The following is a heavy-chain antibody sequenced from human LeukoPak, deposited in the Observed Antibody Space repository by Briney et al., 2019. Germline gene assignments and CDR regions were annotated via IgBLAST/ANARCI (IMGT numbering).Heavy chain of an antibody. CDR1: GFTVSNYW. V-gene: IGHV3-74*01. D-gene: IGHD2-8*01. CDR2: ISGDGRTI. Sequence: GGSQRLSCAASGFTVSNYWMSWVRQALGKGLVWISRISGDGRTISYADSVKGRFTISRDNAKNTVSLQMNSLRGEDTAVYYCGREDRIVLGNDALDIWGQGTMVTVSS. J-gene: IGHJ3*02. CDR3: GREDRIVLGNDALDI.